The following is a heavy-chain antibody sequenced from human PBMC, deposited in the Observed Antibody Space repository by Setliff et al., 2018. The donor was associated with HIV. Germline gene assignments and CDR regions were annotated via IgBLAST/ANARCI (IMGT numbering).Heavy chain of an antibody. CDR1: GYTFTGYY. Sequence: ASVKVSCKASGYTFTGYYIHWVRQAPGQGLEWMGRIYPNSGGTNFAQKFQGRVTMTRDTSISTAYMELSGLTSDDTAMYYCARETTVVMGDDVDNYHYSYMDVWGKGTTVTVSS. CDR2: IYPNSGGT. J-gene: IGHJ6*03. CDR3: ARETTVVMGDDVDNYHYSYMDV. D-gene: IGHD4-17*01. V-gene: IGHV1-2*06.